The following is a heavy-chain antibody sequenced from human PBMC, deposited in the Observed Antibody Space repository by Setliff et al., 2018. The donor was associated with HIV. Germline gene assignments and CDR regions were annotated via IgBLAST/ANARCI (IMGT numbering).Heavy chain of an antibody. J-gene: IGHJ6*03. V-gene: IGHV4-31*03. CDR1: GGSISSGGYY. CDR2: IYYSGST. CDR3: ARGASMIFGVVIPFSFYYYMDV. D-gene: IGHD3-3*01. Sequence: SETLSLTCTVSGGSISSGGYYWSWIRQHPGKGLEWIGYIYYSGSTYYNPSLKSRVTISVDTSKNQFSLKLSSVTAADTAVYYCARGASMIFGVVIPFSFYYYMDVWGKGTTVTVSS.